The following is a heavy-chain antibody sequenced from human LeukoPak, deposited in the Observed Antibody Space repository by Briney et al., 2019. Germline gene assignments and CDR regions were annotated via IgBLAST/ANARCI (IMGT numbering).Heavy chain of an antibody. J-gene: IGHJ4*02. CDR3: ASGYTGNLY. CDR1: GFTFSRYW. Sequence: GGSLRLSCAASGFTFSRYWMTWVRQAPGKGLEWVANIKQDGSERNYVDSVKGRFTISRDNAKNSLYPQMNSLRAEDTALYYCASGYTGNLYWGQGTLVTVSS. D-gene: IGHD1-26*01. CDR2: IKQDGSER. V-gene: IGHV3-7*01.